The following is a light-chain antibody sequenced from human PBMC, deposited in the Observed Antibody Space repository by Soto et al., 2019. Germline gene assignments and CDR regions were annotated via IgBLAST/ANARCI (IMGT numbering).Light chain of an antibody. CDR3: QQTYSTPRT. CDR1: ESFTSH. Sequence: DIQMTQSPSSLSASVGDRVTITCRASESFTSHLNWYQQKPGKAPKLLIYAASSLQSRVPSRFSGSGSGTDFTLTISSLQREDSATYYCQQTYSTPRTFGQGTKVDIK. CDR2: AAS. V-gene: IGKV1-39*01. J-gene: IGKJ1*01.